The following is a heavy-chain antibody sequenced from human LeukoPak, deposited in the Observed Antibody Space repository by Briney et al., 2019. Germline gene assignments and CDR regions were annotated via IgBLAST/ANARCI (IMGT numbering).Heavy chain of an antibody. CDR2: IYYSGST. CDR3: ASRDSSGYCDY. D-gene: IGHD3-22*01. J-gene: IGHJ4*02. V-gene: IGHV4-61*01. Sequence: PSETLSLTCTVSGGSVSSGSYYWSWIRQPPGKGLEWIGYIYYSGSTNYNPSLKSRVTIPVDTSKNQFSLKLSSVTAADTAVYYCASRDSSGYCDYWGQGTLVTVSS. CDR1: GGSVSSGSYY.